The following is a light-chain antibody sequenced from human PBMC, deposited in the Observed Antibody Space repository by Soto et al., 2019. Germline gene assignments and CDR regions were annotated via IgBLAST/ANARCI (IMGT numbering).Light chain of an antibody. J-gene: IGKJ2*01. Sequence: EIVMTQSPGTLSVSPGERVTLSCRASQSVGSSLAWYHQKPGQAPRLLIFAASTRVTGVPPRFSGSGSWTDFPLAISSLQSLDFALYYCQQYINWPPTFTFGQGTKLEIK. CDR1: QSVGSS. V-gene: IGKV3-15*01. CDR2: AAS. CDR3: QQYINWPPTFT.